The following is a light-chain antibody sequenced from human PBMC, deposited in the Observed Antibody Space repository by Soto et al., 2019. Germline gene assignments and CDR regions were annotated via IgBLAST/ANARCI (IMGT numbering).Light chain of an antibody. CDR3: GSYTGNLYV. V-gene: IGLV2-14*01. CDR2: EVS. J-gene: IGLJ1*01. CDR1: SGDVGGYKF. Sequence: QSALTQPASVSGSPGQSITIYCTGTSGDVGGYKFVSWYQQHPGKAPKLMIYEVSNRPPGVSSRFSGSKSGNTASLTISGLQAEDEADYFCGSYTGNLYVFGNGTQLTVL.